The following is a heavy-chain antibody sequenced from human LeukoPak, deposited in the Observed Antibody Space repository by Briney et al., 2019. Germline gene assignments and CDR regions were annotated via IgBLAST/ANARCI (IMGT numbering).Heavy chain of an antibody. CDR2: ISSTSTYI. CDR3: AREYCSGGSCYNDAFDI. D-gene: IGHD2-15*01. J-gene: IGHJ3*02. V-gene: IGHV3-21*01. Sequence: PGGSLRLSCAASGFTFSSYSMNWVRQAPGKGLEWVSSISSTSTYIYYADSVRGRFTISRDNAKNSLFLQMNSLRAEDTAVYSCAREYCSGGSCYNDAFDIWGQGTMVTVSS. CDR1: GFTFSSYS.